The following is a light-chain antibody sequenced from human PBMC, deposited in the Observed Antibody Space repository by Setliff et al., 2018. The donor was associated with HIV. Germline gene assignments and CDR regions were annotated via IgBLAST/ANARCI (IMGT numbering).Light chain of an antibody. CDR3: ASYAGDSLFL. J-gene: IGLJ1*01. CDR1: SSDVGGYNF. Sequence: QSVLTQAPSASGSPGQSVTISCPGTSSDVGGYNFVSWYQQHPDKAPKLIIFEVSNRPAGVPDRFSGSKSGNTASLTVSGLQPEDEADYYCASYAGDSLFLFGPGTKVTVL. V-gene: IGLV2-8*01. CDR2: EVS.